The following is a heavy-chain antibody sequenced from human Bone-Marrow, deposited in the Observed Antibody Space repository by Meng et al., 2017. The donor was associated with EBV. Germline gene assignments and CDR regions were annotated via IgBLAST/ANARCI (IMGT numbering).Heavy chain of an antibody. V-gene: IGHV1-69*06. D-gene: IGHD5-24*01. CDR3: ARDGSVERASI. Sequence: HVVESGSDVTKPGSSVKDSCKTSGGYFSSYAISWVRQGPGQGLEWMGGIIPIFGTANYAQKFQGRVTITADKSTSTAYMELSSLRSEDKAVYYCARDGSVERASIWGQGTLVTVSS. CDR2: IIPIFGTA. J-gene: IGHJ4*02. CDR1: GGYFSSYA.